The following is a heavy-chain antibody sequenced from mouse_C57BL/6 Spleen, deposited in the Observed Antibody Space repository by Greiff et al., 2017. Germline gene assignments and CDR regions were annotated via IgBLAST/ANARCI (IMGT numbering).Heavy chain of an antibody. Sequence: QVQLQQSGAELVKPGASVKISCKASGYAFSSYWMNWVKQRPGQGLEWIGQIYPGDGDTNYNGQFTGKATLTADKSSSTAYMQLSSLTSEDSAVYFCARYGNYEYAMDYWGQGTSVTVSS. CDR2: IYPGDGDT. V-gene: IGHV1-80*01. CDR3: ARYGNYEYAMDY. CDR1: GYAFSSYW. J-gene: IGHJ4*01. D-gene: IGHD2-10*02.